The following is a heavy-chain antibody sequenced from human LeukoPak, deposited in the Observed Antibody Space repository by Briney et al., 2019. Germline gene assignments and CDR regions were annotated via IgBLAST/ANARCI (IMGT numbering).Heavy chain of an antibody. CDR1: GFTFSSHA. CDR2: ISGSGTTT. Sequence: GGSLRLSCAASGFTFSSHAMSWVRQAPGKGLEWVSAISGSGTTTDYADSVKGRFTISRDNSTNTLYLQMNSLRAEDTAVYFCAKDLIGYCSSTSCDDAFDIWGRGTMVTVSS. V-gene: IGHV3-23*01. D-gene: IGHD2-2*03. CDR3: AKDLIGYCSSTSCDDAFDI. J-gene: IGHJ3*02.